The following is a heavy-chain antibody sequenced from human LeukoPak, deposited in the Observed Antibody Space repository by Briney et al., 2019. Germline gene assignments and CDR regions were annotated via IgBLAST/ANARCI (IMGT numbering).Heavy chain of an antibody. D-gene: IGHD3-10*01. CDR1: GFTVSSNY. CDR2: IYSGGST. CDR3: ARDLTMVRGVIGTDY. V-gene: IGHV3-53*01. J-gene: IGHJ4*02. Sequence: GGSLRLSCAASGFTVSSNYMNWVRQAPGKGLEWVSVIYSGGSTYYADSVKGRFTISRDNSKSTLYLQMNSLRAEDTAVYYCARDLTMVRGVIGTDYWGQGTLVTVSS.